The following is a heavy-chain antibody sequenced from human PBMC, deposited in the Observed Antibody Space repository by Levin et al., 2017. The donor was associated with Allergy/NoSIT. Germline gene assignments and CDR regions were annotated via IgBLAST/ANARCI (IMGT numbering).Heavy chain of an antibody. CDR3: ARFSARSDSFDY. CDR2: VRTKTNSYAT. J-gene: IGHJ4*02. CDR1: GFSFSGST. Sequence: AGGSLRLSCAASGFSFSGSTMXWVXXXXXKGLEWVGHVRTKTNSYATVYVESLKGRFTISRDDSTNTVYLQMNGLKTEDTAVYYCARFSARSDSFDYWGQGTLVTVSS. V-gene: IGHV3-73*01.